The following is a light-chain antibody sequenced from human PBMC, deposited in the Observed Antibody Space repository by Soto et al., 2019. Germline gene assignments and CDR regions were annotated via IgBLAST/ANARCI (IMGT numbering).Light chain of an antibody. CDR2: KAS. V-gene: IGKV1-5*03. CDR3: QQYNSYSAT. J-gene: IGKJ1*01. Sequence: DIQMTQSPSTLSASVGDRVTITCRASQSISSWLAWYQQKPGKAPKLLIYKASSLESGVPSRFSGSGSGTEFTLTISSLQPDDFATYSCQQYNSYSATFGQGTKVDIK. CDR1: QSISSW.